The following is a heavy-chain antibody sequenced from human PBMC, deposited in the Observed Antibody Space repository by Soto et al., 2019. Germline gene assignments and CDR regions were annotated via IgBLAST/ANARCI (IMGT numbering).Heavy chain of an antibody. CDR3: ARADYYDSSGFYYDC. D-gene: IGHD3-22*01. CDR1: GYTLTELS. V-gene: IGHV1-24*01. Sequence: ASVKVSCKVSGYTLTELSMHWVRQAPGKGLEWMGGFDPEDGGSTNYLQKFQGRITMTRDTSTSTVYMELSSLRSEDTAVYFCARADYYDSSGFYYDCWGQGSLVTVSS. CDR2: FDPEDGGST. J-gene: IGHJ4*02.